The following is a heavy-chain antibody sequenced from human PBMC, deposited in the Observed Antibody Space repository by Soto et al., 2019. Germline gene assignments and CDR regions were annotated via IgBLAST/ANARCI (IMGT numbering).Heavy chain of an antibody. Sequence: QVQLVESGGGVVQPGRSLRLSCAASGFTFSSYAMHWVRQAPGKGLEWVAVISYDGSNKYYADSVKGRFTISRDNSKNTLYLQMNSLRAEDTAVYYCARLCLVPLYSSSWSDIDYWGQGTLVTVSS. V-gene: IGHV3-30-3*01. D-gene: IGHD6-13*01. CDR2: ISYDGSNK. CDR3: ARLCLVPLYSSSWSDIDY. J-gene: IGHJ4*02. CDR1: GFTFSSYA.